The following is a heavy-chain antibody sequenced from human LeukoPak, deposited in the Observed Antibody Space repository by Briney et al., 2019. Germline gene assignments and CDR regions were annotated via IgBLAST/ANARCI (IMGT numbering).Heavy chain of an antibody. Sequence: GRSLRLSCAASGFTFSSYGMHWVRQAPGKGLEWVAVISYDGSNKYYADSVKGRFTISRDNSKNTLYLQMNSLRAEDTAVYYCARGLHDDGMDVWGQGTTVTVSS. CDR3: ARGLHDDGMDV. D-gene: IGHD3-16*01. J-gene: IGHJ6*02. CDR1: GFTFSSYG. V-gene: IGHV3-30*03. CDR2: ISYDGSNK.